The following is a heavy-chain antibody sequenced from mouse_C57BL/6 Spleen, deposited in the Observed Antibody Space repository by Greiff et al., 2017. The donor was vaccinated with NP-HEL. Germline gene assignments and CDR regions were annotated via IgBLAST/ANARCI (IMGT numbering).Heavy chain of an antibody. CDR3: ARTGDYYSNPWFAY. Sequence: QVQLQQPGAELVKPGASVKLSCKASGYTFTSYWMHWVKQRPGRGLEWIGRIDPNSGGTKYNEKFKSKATLTVDKPSSTAYMQRSSLTSEDSAVYYCARTGDYYSNPWFAYWGQGTLVTVSA. CDR2: IDPNSGGT. V-gene: IGHV1-72*01. CDR1: GYTFTSYW. J-gene: IGHJ3*01. D-gene: IGHD2-5*01.